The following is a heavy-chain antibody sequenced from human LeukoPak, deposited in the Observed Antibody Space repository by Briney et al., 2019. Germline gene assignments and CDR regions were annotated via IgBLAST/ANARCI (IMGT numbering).Heavy chain of an antibody. CDR3: ARDPRDSTPFDY. CDR2: IYYSGNT. V-gene: IGHV4-39*07. Sequence: SETLSLTCNVSSGSISSSSYYWGWIRQPPGKGLEWIGSIYYSGNTYYNPSLKSRLTISADTSKNQFSLKLRSVTAADTAVYYCARDPRDSTPFDYWGQGTLVTVSS. J-gene: IGHJ4*02. CDR1: SGSISSSSYY. D-gene: IGHD2-15*01.